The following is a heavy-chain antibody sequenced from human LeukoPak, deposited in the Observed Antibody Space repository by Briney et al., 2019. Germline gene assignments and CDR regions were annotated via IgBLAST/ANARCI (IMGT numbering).Heavy chain of an antibody. CDR3: ARHAGYILDY. D-gene: IGHD5-24*01. V-gene: IGHV3-7*01. J-gene: IGHJ4*02. Sequence: PGGSLRLSCEASQFTFSVYWMSWVRQAPGRGLEWVANIKEDGSGRDYVDSVKGRFTTSRDNAKNSLYLQMNSLRVEDTAVYYCARHAGYILDYWGQGTLVTVSS. CDR2: IKEDGSGR. CDR1: QFTFSVYW.